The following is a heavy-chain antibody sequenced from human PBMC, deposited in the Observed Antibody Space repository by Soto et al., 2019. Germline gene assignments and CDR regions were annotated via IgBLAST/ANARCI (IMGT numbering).Heavy chain of an antibody. V-gene: IGHV3-23*01. D-gene: IGHD2-15*01. CDR3: AKDGYCSGGSCPVSQLLDY. CDR1: GFTFSSYA. CDR2: ISGSGGST. Sequence: GGSLSLSCAASGFTFSSYAMSWVRQAPGKGLEWVSAISGSGGSTYYADSVKGRFTISRDNSKNTLYLQMNSLRAEDTAVYYCAKDGYCSGGSCPVSQLLDYWGQGTLVTVSS. J-gene: IGHJ4*02.